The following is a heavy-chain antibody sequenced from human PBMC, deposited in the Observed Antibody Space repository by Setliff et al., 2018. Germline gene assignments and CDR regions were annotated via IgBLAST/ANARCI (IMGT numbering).Heavy chain of an antibody. V-gene: IGHV1-18*01. Sequence: ASVKVSCKASGYTFTNYGINWVRQAPGQGLEWMGWISAYAQKFQGRVTMTADTPTSTAYMELRSLTYDDTAVYYCARGPKDFVVVAAAHRFDNWGQGTLVTVSS. CDR3: ARGPKDFVVVAAAHRFDN. CDR2: ISA. J-gene: IGHJ4*02. CDR1: GYTFTNYG. D-gene: IGHD2-2*01.